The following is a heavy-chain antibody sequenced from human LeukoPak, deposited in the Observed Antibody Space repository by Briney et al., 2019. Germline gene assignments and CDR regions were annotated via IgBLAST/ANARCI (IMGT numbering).Heavy chain of an antibody. CDR1: GGTLSSYA. V-gene: IGHV1-69*10. CDR2: IIPILGTA. CDR3: ARERGCSSTSCPYYFDY. J-gene: IGHJ4*02. D-gene: IGHD2-2*01. Sequence: SVKVSCKASGGTLSSYAISWVRQAPGQGLEWMGGIIPILGTANYAQKFQGRVTITADKSTSTAYMELSSLRSEDTAVYYCARERGCSSTSCPYYFDYWGQGTLVTVSS.